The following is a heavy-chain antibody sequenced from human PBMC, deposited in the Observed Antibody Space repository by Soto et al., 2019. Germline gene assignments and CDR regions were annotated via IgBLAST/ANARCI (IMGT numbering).Heavy chain of an antibody. V-gene: IGHV3-64D*06. CDR2: ISSDGDIT. J-gene: IGHJ5*02. CDR1: GFTFSEYS. Sequence: PGGSLRLSCSASGFTFSEYSMHWVRQAPGKGLQYVSTISSDGDITYYADSVKGRFTISRDNSKNTLYLQMNSLRPEDTAVYYCVNFSTFYDILTGYYSTNFFDPWGQGTLVTVSS. CDR3: VNFSTFYDILTGYYSTNFFDP. D-gene: IGHD3-9*01.